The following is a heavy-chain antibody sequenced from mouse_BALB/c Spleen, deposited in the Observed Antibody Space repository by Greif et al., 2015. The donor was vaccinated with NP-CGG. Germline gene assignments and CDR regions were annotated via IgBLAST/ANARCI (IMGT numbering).Heavy chain of an antibody. CDR3: TTYYGSSYETY. CDR1: GYTFTDYE. Sequence: VQLQQSGAELVRPGASVTPSCKASGYTFTDYEMHWVKQTPVHGLEWIGAIDPETGGTAYNQKFKGKATLTADKSSSTAYMELRSLTSEDSAVYYCTTYYGSSYETYWGQGTLVTVSA. V-gene: IGHV1-15*01. J-gene: IGHJ3*01. D-gene: IGHD1-1*01. CDR2: IDPETGGT.